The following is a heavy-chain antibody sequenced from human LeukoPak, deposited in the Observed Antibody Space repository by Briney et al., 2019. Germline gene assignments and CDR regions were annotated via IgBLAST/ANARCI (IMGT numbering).Heavy chain of an antibody. CDR1: GGSISSGDYY. Sequence: SETLSLTCTVSGGSISSGDYYWSWIRQPPGRGLEWIGHIYYSGSTYYNPSLKSRVTISVDTSKNQFSLKLSSVTAADTAVYYCARSLGFLEWLSRDWGQGTLVTVSS. J-gene: IGHJ4*02. CDR2: IYYSGST. D-gene: IGHD3-3*01. V-gene: IGHV4-30-4*01. CDR3: ARSLGFLEWLSRD.